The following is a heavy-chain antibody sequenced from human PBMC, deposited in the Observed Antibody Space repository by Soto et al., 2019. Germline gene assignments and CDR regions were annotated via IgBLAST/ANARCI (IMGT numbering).Heavy chain of an antibody. Sequence: SVKVSCKASGGTFSSYPINWVRQAPGQGLEWMGGSIPFFGSTHSAQKFQGRLTITADESTSTTYMELSSLRADDTAVYYCASRPVMEVAQYGNWFDPWGQGTLVTVSS. CDR1: GGTFSSYP. CDR2: SIPFFGST. CDR3: ASRPVMEVAQYGNWFDP. V-gene: IGHV1-69*13. J-gene: IGHJ5*02. D-gene: IGHD2-15*01.